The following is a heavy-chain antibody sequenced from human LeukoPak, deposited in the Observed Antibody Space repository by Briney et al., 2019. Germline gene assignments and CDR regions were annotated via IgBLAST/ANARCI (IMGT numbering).Heavy chain of an antibody. CDR2: IHYTGIT. D-gene: IGHD3-10*01. Sequence: SETLSLTCAVSGGSISNDGYLWSWIRQPPGKGLEWIGYIHYTGITHYNPSLQSRLTLSVDRSKNQFSLNLSSVTAADTAVYYCAREVDYYGSGSNYMDVWGKGTTVTVSS. CDR1: GGSISNDGYL. J-gene: IGHJ6*03. CDR3: AREVDYYGSGSNYMDV. V-gene: IGHV4-30-2*01.